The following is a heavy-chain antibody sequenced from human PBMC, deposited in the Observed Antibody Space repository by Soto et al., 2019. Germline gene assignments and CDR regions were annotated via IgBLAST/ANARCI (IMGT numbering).Heavy chain of an antibody. CDR3: ARGRENTAARRLGYYYYYMDV. CDR2: IYYSGST. D-gene: IGHD6-6*01. J-gene: IGHJ6*03. CDR1: GGSISSYY. Sequence: SETLSLTCTVSGGSISSYYWSWIRQPPGKGLEWIGYIYYSGSTNYNPSLKSRVTISVDTSKNQFSLSLTSVTAAETAVYYCARGRENTAARRLGYYYYYMDVWGRGTTLTVSS. V-gene: IGHV4-59*12.